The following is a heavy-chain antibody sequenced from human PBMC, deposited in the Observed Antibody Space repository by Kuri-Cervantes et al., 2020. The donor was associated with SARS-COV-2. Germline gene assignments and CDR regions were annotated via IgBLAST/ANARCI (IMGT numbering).Heavy chain of an antibody. CDR3: ARVDYDFWSGYSPTVDY. V-gene: IGHV4-30-4*08. Sequence: SETLSLTCTVSGGSISSGDYYWSWIRQPPGKGLEWIGYIYYSGSTYYNPSLKSRVTISVDTPKNQFSLKLSSVTAADTAVYYCARVDYDFWSGYSPTVDYWGQGTLVTVSS. CDR2: IYYSGST. J-gene: IGHJ4*02. CDR1: GGSISSGDYY. D-gene: IGHD3-3*01.